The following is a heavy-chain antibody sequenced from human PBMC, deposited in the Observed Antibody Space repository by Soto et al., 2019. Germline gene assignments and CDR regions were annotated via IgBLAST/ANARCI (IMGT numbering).Heavy chain of an antibody. J-gene: IGHJ4*02. Sequence: SETLSLTCTVSGGSISSSSYYWGWIRQPPGKGLEWIGSIYYSGSTYYNPSLKSRVTISVDTSKNQFSLKLSSATAADTAVYYCARPGYSSSYFDYWGQGTLVTVSS. V-gene: IGHV4-39*01. CDR2: IYYSGST. D-gene: IGHD6-13*01. CDR1: GGSISSSSYY. CDR3: ARPGYSSSYFDY.